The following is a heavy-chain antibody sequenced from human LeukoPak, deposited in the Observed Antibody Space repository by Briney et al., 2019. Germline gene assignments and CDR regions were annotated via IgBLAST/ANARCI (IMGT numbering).Heavy chain of an antibody. D-gene: IGHD3-22*01. V-gene: IGHV3-7*01. CDR3: ARDSFPDYDSSGYRCPTLDY. J-gene: IGHJ4*02. CDR2: IKQDGSEK. CDR1: GFTFSSYW. Sequence: PGGSLRLSCAASGFTFSSYWMSWVRQAPGKGLEWVANIKQDGSEKYYVDSVKGRFTISRDNAKNSLYLQMNSLRAEDTAVYYCARDSFPDYDSSGYRCPTLDYWGQGTLVTVSS.